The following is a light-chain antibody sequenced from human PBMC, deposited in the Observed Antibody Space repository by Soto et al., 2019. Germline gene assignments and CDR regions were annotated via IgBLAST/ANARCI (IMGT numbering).Light chain of an antibody. J-gene: IGKJ4*01. CDR3: QQRSNWPLT. V-gene: IGKV3-11*01. CDR2: SAS. CDR1: QSVSRY. Sequence: EIVLTQSPATLSLSPGERATLSCRASQSVSRYLAWYQQQPGYAPRLLIYSASNRATCTPARFSGSGSGTDFTLTISSLDPEDFAVYYCQQRSNWPLTFGGGTKVEIK.